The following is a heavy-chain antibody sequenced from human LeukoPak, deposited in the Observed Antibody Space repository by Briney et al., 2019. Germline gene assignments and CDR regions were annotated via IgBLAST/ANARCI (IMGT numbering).Heavy chain of an antibody. CDR2: IYTSGNT. D-gene: IGHD6-19*01. CDR1: GGSISSYY. V-gene: IGHV4-4*07. J-gene: IGHJ5*02. Sequence: SETLSLTCTVSGGSISSYYWSWIRQPAGKGLEWIGRIYTSGNTNYNPSLKSRVTMSVDTSKNQFSLLLSSVTPEDTAVYYCARAGHGSHWFDPWGQGTLVTVSS. CDR3: ARAGHGSHWFDP.